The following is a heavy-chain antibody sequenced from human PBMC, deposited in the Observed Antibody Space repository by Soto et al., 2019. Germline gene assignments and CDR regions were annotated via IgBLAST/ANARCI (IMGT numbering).Heavy chain of an antibody. CDR3: ARRNLGWSFDF. D-gene: IGHD6-19*01. CDR2: IYPGDSDT. CDR1: GYSFSTYW. V-gene: IGHV5-51*01. Sequence: GESLKISCEAYGYSFSTYWIGWVRQMPGRGLEWMGIIYPGDSDTRYSPSFQGQVTISADNSISTAYLQWSSLRASDTAMYYCARRNLGWSFDFWGPGTLVTVSS. J-gene: IGHJ4*02.